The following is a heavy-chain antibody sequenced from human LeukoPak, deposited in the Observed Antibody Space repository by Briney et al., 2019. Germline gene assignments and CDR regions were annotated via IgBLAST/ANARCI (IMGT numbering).Heavy chain of an antibody. D-gene: IGHD6-13*01. Sequence: PGGSLRLSCAASGFTVSSNYMSWVRQAPGKGLEWVSVIYSGGSTYYADSVKGRFTISRDNSKNTLYLQMNSLRAEDTAVYYCAKFRGQQLAPGDYWGQGTLVTVSS. CDR1: GFTVSSNY. J-gene: IGHJ4*02. CDR3: AKFRGQQLAPGDY. V-gene: IGHV3-53*01. CDR2: IYSGGST.